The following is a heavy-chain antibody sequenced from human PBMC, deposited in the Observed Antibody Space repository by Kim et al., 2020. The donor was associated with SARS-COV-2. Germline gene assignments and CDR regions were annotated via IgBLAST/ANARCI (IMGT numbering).Heavy chain of an antibody. D-gene: IGHD6-19*01. CDR3: ARDEVFAYSSGWSHYYYYYMDV. Sequence: GGSLRLSCAASGFTFSSYWMSWVRQAPGKGLEWVANIKQDGSEKYYVDSVKGRFTISRDNAKNSLYLQMNSLRAEDTAVYYCARDEVFAYSSGWSHYYYYYMDVWGKGTTVTVSS. CDR2: IKQDGSEK. J-gene: IGHJ6*03. V-gene: IGHV3-7*01. CDR1: GFTFSSYW.